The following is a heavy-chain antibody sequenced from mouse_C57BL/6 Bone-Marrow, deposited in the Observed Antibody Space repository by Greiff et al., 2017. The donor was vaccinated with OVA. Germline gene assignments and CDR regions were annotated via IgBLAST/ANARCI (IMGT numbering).Heavy chain of an antibody. Sequence: QVQLQQSGAELARPGAPVKMSCKASGYTFTSYTMHWVKQRPGQGLEWIGYINPSSGYTKYNQKFKDKATLTADKSSSTAYMQLSSLTSEDSAVYYCAREDGNWFAYWGQGTLVTVSA. J-gene: IGHJ3*01. CDR1: GYTFTSYT. V-gene: IGHV1-4*01. CDR2: INPSSGYT. D-gene: IGHD2-1*01. CDR3: AREDGNWFAY.